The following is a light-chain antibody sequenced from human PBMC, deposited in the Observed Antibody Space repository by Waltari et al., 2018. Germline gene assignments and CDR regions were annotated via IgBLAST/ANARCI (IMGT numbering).Light chain of an antibody. CDR1: QCVINY. Sequence: SCRASQCVINYLAWYQQKPGQAPRLLIYDASNRATDIPARFSGSGSGTDFTLTISSLEPEDFAVYYCQQRSNWPLITFGQGTRLEIK. J-gene: IGKJ5*01. CDR2: DAS. CDR3: QQRSNWPLIT. V-gene: IGKV3-11*01.